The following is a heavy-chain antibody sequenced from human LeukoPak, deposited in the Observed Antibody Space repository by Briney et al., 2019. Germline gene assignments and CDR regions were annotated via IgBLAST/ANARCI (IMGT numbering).Heavy chain of an antibody. D-gene: IGHD3-3*01. CDR2: ISGSGGST. V-gene: IGHV3-23*01. CDR1: GFTFSSYA. CDR3: AKDPFGFWSGYRYFDY. Sequence: PGGSLRLSCAASGFTFSSYAMSWVRQAPGKGLEWVSAISGSGGSTYYADSVKGRFTISRDNSKNTLYLQMNSLRAEDMAVYYCAKDPFGFWSGYRYFDYWGQGTLVTVFS. J-gene: IGHJ4*02.